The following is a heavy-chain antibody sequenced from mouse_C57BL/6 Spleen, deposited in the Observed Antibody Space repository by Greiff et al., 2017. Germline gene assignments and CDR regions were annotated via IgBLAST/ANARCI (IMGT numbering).Heavy chain of an antibody. CDR1: GYAFSSSW. V-gene: IGHV1-82*01. CDR3: ARSYDSFAY. D-gene: IGHD2-4*01. Sequence: VQLQESGPELVKPGASVKISCKASGYAFSSSWMNWVKQRPGQGLEWIGRIYPGDGDTNYNGKFKGKATLTADKSSSAAYMQLSSLTSEDSAVXFCARSYDSFAYWGQGTLVTVSA. J-gene: IGHJ3*01. CDR2: IYPGDGDT.